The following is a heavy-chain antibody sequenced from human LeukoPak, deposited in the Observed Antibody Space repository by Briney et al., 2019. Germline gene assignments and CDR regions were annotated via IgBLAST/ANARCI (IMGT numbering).Heavy chain of an antibody. D-gene: IGHD2-8*01. Sequence: PGGSLRLSCAASGFIFSTYSINWVRQAPGKGLEWVSVIYSGGSTYYADSVKGRFTISRDNSENTLYLQMNSLRAEDTAVYYCARGAGVFDYWGQGTLVTVSS. V-gene: IGHV3-66*01. J-gene: IGHJ4*02. CDR1: GFIFSTYS. CDR3: ARGAGVFDY. CDR2: IYSGGST.